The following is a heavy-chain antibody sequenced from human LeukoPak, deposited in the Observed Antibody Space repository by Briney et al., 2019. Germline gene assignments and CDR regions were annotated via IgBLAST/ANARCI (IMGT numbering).Heavy chain of an antibody. CDR1: GYTFSNFG. CDR3: ARDGTSTDDY. Sequence: GASVKVSCKTSGYTFSNFGINWVRQAPGQGLEWMGWISCNNDNPNYGQKFQGRFTVTTDSSTSTAYMELRNLRFDDTAVYYCARDGTSTDDYWGQGTLVSVSS. CDR2: ISCNNDNP. J-gene: IGHJ4*02. V-gene: IGHV1-18*01. D-gene: IGHD2-2*01.